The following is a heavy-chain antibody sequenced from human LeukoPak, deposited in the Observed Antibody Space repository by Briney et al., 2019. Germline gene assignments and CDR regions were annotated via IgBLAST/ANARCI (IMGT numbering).Heavy chain of an antibody. CDR1: GGSVSIGSYY. V-gene: IGHV4-61*01. CDR3: AREAMYSYGNNFDY. Sequence: PSETLSLTCTVSGGSVSIGSYYWSWIRQPPGKGLEWIGYIYYSGSTNYNPSLKSRVTISVDTSKNQFSLKLSSVTAADTAVYHCAREAMYSYGNNFDYWGQGTLVAVSS. D-gene: IGHD5-18*01. J-gene: IGHJ4*02. CDR2: IYYSGST.